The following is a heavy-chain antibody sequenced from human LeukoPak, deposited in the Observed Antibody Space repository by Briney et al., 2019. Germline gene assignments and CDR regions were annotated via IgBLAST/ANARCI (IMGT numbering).Heavy chain of an antibody. CDR1: GFTVSSNY. J-gene: IGHJ4*02. D-gene: IGHD6-13*01. CDR3: ARSGGIAAAGTVGHY. Sequence: PGGSLRLSCAASGFTVSSNYMSWVRQAPGKGLEWVSLIYSGGSTYYADSVKGRFTISRDNAKNSLYLQMNSLRAEDTVVYYCARSGGIAAAGTVGHYWGQGTLVTVSS. V-gene: IGHV3-66*01. CDR2: IYSGGST.